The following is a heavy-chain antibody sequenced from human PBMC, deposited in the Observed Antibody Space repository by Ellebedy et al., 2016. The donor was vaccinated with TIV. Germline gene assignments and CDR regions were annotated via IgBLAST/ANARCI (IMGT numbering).Heavy chain of an antibody. CDR1: GGSISSYY. V-gene: IGHV4-59*12. J-gene: IGHJ3*02. D-gene: IGHD1-26*01. Sequence: SETLSLTCTVSGGSISSYYWSWIRQPPGKGLEWIGYIYYSGSTNYNPSLKSRVTISVDTSKNQFSLKLSSVTAADTAVYYCARDSPAGATPAFDIWGQGTMVTVSS. CDR2: IYYSGST. CDR3: ARDSPAGATPAFDI.